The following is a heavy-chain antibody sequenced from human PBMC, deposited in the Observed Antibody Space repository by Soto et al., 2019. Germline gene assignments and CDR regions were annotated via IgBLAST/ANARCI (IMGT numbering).Heavy chain of an antibody. CDR3: AKDVYCSGGSCYSGFDI. V-gene: IGHV3-21*04. J-gene: IGHJ3*02. Sequence: EVQLVESGGGLVKPGGSLRLSCAASGFTFSSYSMNWVRQAPGKGLEWVSSISSSSSYIYYADSVKGRFTISRDNAKNSLYLQMNSLRAEDTAVYYCAKDVYCSGGSCYSGFDIWGQGTMVTVSS. D-gene: IGHD2-15*01. CDR2: ISSSSSYI. CDR1: GFTFSSYS.